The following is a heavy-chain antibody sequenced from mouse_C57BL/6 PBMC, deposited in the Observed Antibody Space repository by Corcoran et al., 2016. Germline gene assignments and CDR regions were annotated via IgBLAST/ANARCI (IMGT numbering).Heavy chain of an antibody. Sequence: QVQLQQSGPELVKPGASVKISCKASGYTFTDYYINWLKQRPGQGIEWIGWIFPGSGSTYYNEKFKGKATLTVDKSYSTAYMLLSSLTSEDSAVYFCARGTPRYYYGSSSYYFDYWGQGTTLAVSS. CDR2: IFPGSGST. CDR3: ARGTPRYYYGSSSYYFDY. CDR1: GYTFTDYY. D-gene: IGHD1-1*01. J-gene: IGHJ2*01. V-gene: IGHV1-75*01.